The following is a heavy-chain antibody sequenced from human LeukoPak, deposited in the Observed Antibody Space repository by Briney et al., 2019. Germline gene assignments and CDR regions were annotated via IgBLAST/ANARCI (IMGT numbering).Heavy chain of an antibody. V-gene: IGHV1-69*13. CDR2: IIPIFGTA. CDR1: GGTFSSYA. CDR3: ARARDSGAGARVYFQH. Sequence: SVKVSCKASGGTFSSYAISWVRQASGQELEWMGGIIPIFGTANYAQKFQGRVTITADESTSTAYMERSSLRSEDTAVYYCARARDSGAGARVYFQHWGQGTLVTVSS. J-gene: IGHJ1*01. D-gene: IGHD5-12*01.